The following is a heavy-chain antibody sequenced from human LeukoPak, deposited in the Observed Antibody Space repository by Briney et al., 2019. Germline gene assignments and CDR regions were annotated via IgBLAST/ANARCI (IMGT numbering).Heavy chain of an antibody. CDR1: GGSISSYY. D-gene: IGHD2-8*01. V-gene: IGHV4-59*01. J-gene: IGHJ5*02. Sequence: PSETLSLTCTVSGGSISSYYWSWIRQPPGKGLEWIGYIYYSGSTNYNPSLKSRVTISVDTSKNQFSLKLSSVTAADTAVYYCASSRMADWFDPWGQGTLVTVSS. CDR2: IYYSGST. CDR3: ASSRMADWFDP.